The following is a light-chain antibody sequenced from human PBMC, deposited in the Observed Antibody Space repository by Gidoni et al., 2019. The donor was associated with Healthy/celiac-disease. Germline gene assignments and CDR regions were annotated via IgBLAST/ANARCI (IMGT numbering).Light chain of an antibody. Sequence: DIVMTQSPYSLAVSLGERATINCKSSQSVLYSSKNKNYLAWYQQKAGQPPKLLIYWASTRESGVPDRFSGSGSGTDFTLTISSLQAEDVAVYYCQQYYSTPYTFGQGTKLEIK. CDR2: WAS. J-gene: IGKJ2*01. CDR1: QSVLYSSKNKNY. CDR3: QQYYSTPYT. V-gene: IGKV4-1*01.